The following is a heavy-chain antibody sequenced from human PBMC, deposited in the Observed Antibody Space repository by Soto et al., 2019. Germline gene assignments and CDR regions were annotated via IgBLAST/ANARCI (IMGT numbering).Heavy chain of an antibody. Sequence: QVQLVQSGAEVKKPGSSVKVSCKASGGTFSTYSMFWVRQAPGQGLEWMGRIIPILGIANYAQKFQGRVTITADKSTSTAYMELSSLRSEDTALYYCTSGSWSGEVFDIWGQGTMVTVSS. CDR2: IIPILGIA. D-gene: IGHD2-21*01. CDR1: GGTFSTYS. J-gene: IGHJ3*02. V-gene: IGHV1-69*02. CDR3: TSGSWSGEVFDI.